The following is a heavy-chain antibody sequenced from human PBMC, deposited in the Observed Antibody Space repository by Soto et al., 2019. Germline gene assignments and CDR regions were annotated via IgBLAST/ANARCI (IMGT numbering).Heavy chain of an antibody. J-gene: IGHJ5*02. D-gene: IGHD6-13*01. V-gene: IGHV4-4*07. Sequence: SETLSLTCTVSGGSVSNFYWNWIRQSAGQGLECIGQRCSTGSTNYNHSRRSRVTMTVDTSKNLFFQKLNSVTAAVTAVYNCARSSHKESGFDPWGQGTLVTVSS. CDR1: GGSVSNFY. CDR3: ARSSHKESGFDP. CDR2: RCSTGST.